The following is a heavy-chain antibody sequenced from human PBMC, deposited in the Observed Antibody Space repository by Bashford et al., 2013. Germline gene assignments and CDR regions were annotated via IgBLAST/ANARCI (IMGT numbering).Heavy chain of an antibody. J-gene: IGHJ6*01. CDR3: ARSTGVNYYYYYGMDV. D-gene: IGHD3-9*01. Sequence: VRQAPGKGLEWVGMIWYDGSRRHYADSVKGRFTISRDDSKNMLYLQMENVRAEDTALYYCARSTGVNYYYYYGMDVWGPGDHGHRLL. CDR2: IWYDGSRR. V-gene: IGHV3-33*01.